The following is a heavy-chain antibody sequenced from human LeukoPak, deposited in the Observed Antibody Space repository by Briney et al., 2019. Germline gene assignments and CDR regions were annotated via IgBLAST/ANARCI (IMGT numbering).Heavy chain of an antibody. CDR2: IKQDGSEK. CDR3: ARDLYRIVVVPHYFDY. Sequence: GGSLRLSCAASGFTFSSYAMHWVRQAPGKGLEWVANIKQDGSEKYYVDSVKGRFTISRDNAKNSLYPQMSSLRAEDTAVYYCARDLYRIVVVPHYFDYWGQGTLVTVSS. D-gene: IGHD3-22*01. CDR1: GFTFSSYA. J-gene: IGHJ4*02. V-gene: IGHV3-7*01.